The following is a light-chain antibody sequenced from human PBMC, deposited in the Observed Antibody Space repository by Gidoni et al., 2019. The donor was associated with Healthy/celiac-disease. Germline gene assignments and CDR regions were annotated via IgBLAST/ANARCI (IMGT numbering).Light chain of an antibody. Sequence: DIQMTQSPSSLSASVGDRVTITCRASQGISNYLAWYQQKPGKVPKLLIYAASTLQSGVPSRFSGSGSGKDFTLTSSSLQPEDVATYYCQKYNSATWTFXQXTKVEIK. CDR1: QGISNY. CDR2: AAS. J-gene: IGKJ1*01. CDR3: QKYNSATWT. V-gene: IGKV1-27*01.